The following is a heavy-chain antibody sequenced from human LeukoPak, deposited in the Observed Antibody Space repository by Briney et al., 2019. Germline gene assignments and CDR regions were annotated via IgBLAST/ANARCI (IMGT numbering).Heavy chain of an antibody. V-gene: IGHV3-7*01. D-gene: IGHD3-22*01. Sequence: PGGSLRLSCAASGFTFSTYWMSWVRQAPGKGLECEANIKEDGSEKYYGDSVKGRFTISRDNAKNSLYLQMNSLRAEDTAVYYCARDSSGYQWGQGTLVTVSS. CDR1: GFTFSTYW. CDR2: IKEDGSEK. J-gene: IGHJ4*02. CDR3: ARDSSGYQ.